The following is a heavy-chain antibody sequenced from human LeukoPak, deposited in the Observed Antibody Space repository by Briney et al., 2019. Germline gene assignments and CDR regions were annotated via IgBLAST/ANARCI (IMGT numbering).Heavy chain of an antibody. CDR2: ISYDGSNK. CDR1: GFTFSSYG. Sequence: GGSLRLSCAASGFTFSSYGMHWVRQAPGKGLEWVAVISYDGSNKYYADSVKGRFTISRDNSKNTLYLQMNSLRAEDTAVYYCAKVGATSFFDYWGQGTLVTVSS. V-gene: IGHV3-30*18. CDR3: AKVGATSFFDY. J-gene: IGHJ4*02. D-gene: IGHD1-26*01.